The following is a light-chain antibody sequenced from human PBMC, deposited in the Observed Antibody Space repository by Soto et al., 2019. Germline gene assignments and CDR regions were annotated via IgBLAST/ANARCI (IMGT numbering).Light chain of an antibody. Sequence: QSVLTQPPSVSGAPGQRVTISCTGSSSNIGAGYDVHWYQQLPGTAPKTVIYVNSNRPSGVPDRFSGSKSGTSASLAIIGLQAEDEADYYCQSYDSSLSGCVFGTGTKVTVL. V-gene: IGLV1-40*01. CDR2: VNS. CDR3: QSYDSSLSGCV. CDR1: SSNIGAGYD. J-gene: IGLJ1*01.